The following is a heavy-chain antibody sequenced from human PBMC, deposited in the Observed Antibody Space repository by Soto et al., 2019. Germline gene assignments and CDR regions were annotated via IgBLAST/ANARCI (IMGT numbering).Heavy chain of an antibody. Sequence: PGGSLRLSFAASGFSFSSYWMTWVRQAPGKGLEWVANIKEDGSEKSYVDSVKGRFTISRANAKNSLYLQMYSLRAEDTAVYYCARDRWSSHTFGIGGLGTMVTVSS. CDR3: ARDRWSSHTFGI. CDR1: GFSFSSYW. D-gene: IGHD6-13*01. V-gene: IGHV3-7*03. CDR2: IKEDGSEK. J-gene: IGHJ3*02.